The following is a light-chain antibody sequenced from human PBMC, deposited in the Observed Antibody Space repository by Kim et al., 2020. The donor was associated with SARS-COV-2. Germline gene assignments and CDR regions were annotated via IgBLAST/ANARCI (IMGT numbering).Light chain of an antibody. CDR3: RQANSSPPIT. V-gene: IGKV1D-12*01. CDR1: RGSSSW. CDR2: AAA. Sequence: SVGGRRTITCCASRGSSSWLAGYQQKPGRAAKNLMNAAACMQSRVPSRLSGSRCGTAVSLTISSRQPEDVVAYYCRQANSSPPITFGGGTKVDIK. J-gene: IGKJ4*01.